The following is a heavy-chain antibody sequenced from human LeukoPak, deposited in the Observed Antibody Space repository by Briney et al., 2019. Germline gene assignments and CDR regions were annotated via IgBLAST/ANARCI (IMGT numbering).Heavy chain of an antibody. J-gene: IGHJ5*02. CDR3: ARGRRLGYCSSTSCQGIWFDP. Sequence: PSETLSLTCAVYGGSFSGYYWSWIRQPPGKGLEWIGEINHNGSTNYNPCLKSRVTISVDTSKNQFSLKLSSVTAADTAVYYCARGRRLGYCSSTSCQGIWFDPWGQGTLVTVSS. CDR1: GGSFSGYY. CDR2: INHNGST. D-gene: IGHD2-2*01. V-gene: IGHV4-34*01.